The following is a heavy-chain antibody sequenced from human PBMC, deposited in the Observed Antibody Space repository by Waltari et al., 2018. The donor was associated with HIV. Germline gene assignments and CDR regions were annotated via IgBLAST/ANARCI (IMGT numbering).Heavy chain of an antibody. CDR2: IRSKAYGGKT. J-gene: IGHJ4*02. Sequence: EVQLVESGGGLVTPGRSLRLSCTASGFTFGDYSMSWFRQAHGKGLEWVGFIRSKAYGGKTEYAASGKGRFTISRDDSTSMAYLQMTSLKTEDTAVYYCSRARIQLWLEEGNGYWGQGSLVTGSS. D-gene: IGHD5-18*01. V-gene: IGHV3-49*05. CDR1: GFTFGDYS. CDR3: SRARIQLWLEEGNGY.